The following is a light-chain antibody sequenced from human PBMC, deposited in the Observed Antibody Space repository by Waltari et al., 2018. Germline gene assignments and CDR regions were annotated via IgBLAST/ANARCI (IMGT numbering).Light chain of an antibody. CDR3: QQYYSYTYT. J-gene: IGKJ2*01. Sequence: AIRLTQSPSSLSASTRERVTITCRASHGISSYLAWYHQKPGKAPKLLIYAASTLQSGVPSRFSGSGSGTDFTLTISCLQSEDFATYYCQQYYSYTYTFGQGTKLEIK. V-gene: IGKV1-8*01. CDR2: AAS. CDR1: HGISSY.